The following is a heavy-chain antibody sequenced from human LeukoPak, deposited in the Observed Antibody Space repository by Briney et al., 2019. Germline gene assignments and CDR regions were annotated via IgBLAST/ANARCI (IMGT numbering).Heavy chain of an antibody. CDR3: ASCSGGDCYSDDAFDI. D-gene: IGHD2-21*02. CDR2: ISAYNGNT. J-gene: IGHJ3*02. Sequence: ASVKVSCKASGYTFTSYGISWVRQAPGQGLEWMGWISAYNGNTNYAQKLQGRVTMTTDTSTSTAYMELRSLRSDDTAVYYCASCSGGDCYSDDAFDIWGQGTMVTVSS. CDR1: GYTFTSYG. V-gene: IGHV1-18*01.